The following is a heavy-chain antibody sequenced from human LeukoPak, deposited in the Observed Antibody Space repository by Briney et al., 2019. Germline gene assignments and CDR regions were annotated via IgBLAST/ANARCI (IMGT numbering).Heavy chain of an antibody. J-gene: IGHJ6*02. CDR1: GFTFSTYY. Sequence: PGGSLRLSCAASGFTFSTYYMHWVRQAPGKGLVWVSRIYNDDSSTTYAESVKSRFTISSDNGKNTLYLQMSSLRDDDTAVYYCVKGGASQGNAMDVWGQGTTVTVSS. V-gene: IGHV3-74*01. CDR3: VKGGASQGNAMDV. D-gene: IGHD3-10*01. CDR2: IYNDDSST.